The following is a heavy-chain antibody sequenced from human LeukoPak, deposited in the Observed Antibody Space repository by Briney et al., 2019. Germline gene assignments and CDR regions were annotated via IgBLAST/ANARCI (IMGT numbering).Heavy chain of an antibody. V-gene: IGHV1-18*01. CDR1: GYTFTSYG. J-gene: IGHJ4*02. CDR2: ISAYNGNT. CDR3: ARTYYDFWSGYYTFGGFDY. Sequence: ASVKVSCKASGYTFTSYGISWVRQAPGQGLEWMGWISAYNGNTNYARKLQGRVTMTTDTSTSTAYMELRSLRSDDTAVYYCARTYYDFWSGYYTFGGFDYWGQGTLVTVSS. D-gene: IGHD3-3*01.